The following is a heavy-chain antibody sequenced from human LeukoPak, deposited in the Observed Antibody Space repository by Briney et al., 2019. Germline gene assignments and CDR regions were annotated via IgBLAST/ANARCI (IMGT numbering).Heavy chain of an antibody. CDR3: ARGDHYDSWSNYHTRAGYFFDY. V-gene: IGHV4-34*01. CDR2: ITQNTGTT. D-gene: IGHD3-3*01. J-gene: IGHJ4*02. CDR1: VGSFSGYY. Sequence: SETLSLTCAVYVGSFSGYYWSRLPQSPGKGLEWIGEITQNTGTTNFNPALKSRVALSIDTSKNQISLNLSSLTAADSAVYYCARGDHYDSWSNYHTRAGYFFDYWGQGTLVSVSS.